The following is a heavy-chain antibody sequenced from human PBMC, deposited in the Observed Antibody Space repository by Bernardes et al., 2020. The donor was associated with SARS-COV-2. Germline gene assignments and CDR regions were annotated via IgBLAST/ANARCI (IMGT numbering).Heavy chain of an antibody. CDR3: VRGPSDGHGRFEY. CDR2: INGDGSTT. V-gene: IGHV3-74*03. Sequence: GSLRLSCAASGFTLSDFAMSWVRQAPGEGLVWVSRINGDGSTTTYADSVRGRFTISRDNAKNTLYLQMNSLRVEDTAVYYCVRGPSDGHGRFEYWGQGILGTVAS. CDR1: GFTLSDFA. J-gene: IGHJ4*02.